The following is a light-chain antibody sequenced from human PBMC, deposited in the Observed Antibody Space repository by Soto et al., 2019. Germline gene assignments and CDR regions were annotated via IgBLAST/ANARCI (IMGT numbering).Light chain of an antibody. CDR1: TGAVTSGYY. CDR3: LIYDGGAQV. J-gene: IGLJ2*01. V-gene: IGLV7-43*01. Sequence: QAVVTQEPSLTVSPGGTVTLTCASSTGAVTSGYYPNWFQQKPGQAPRAPIYSTSNKHSWTPARFSGSLLGGKAALTLSGVKPEDEAEYYCLIYDGGAQVFGGGTKLTVL. CDR2: STS.